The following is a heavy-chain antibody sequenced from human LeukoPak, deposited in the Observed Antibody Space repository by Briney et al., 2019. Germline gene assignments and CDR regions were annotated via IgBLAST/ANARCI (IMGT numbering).Heavy chain of an antibody. V-gene: IGHV3-23*01. CDR3: AKGVRRGYSGYDRFDY. CDR1: GFMFSTHW. D-gene: IGHD5-12*01. CDR2: ISGSGGST. Sequence: GGSLRLSCAASGFMFSTHWMSWVRQAPGKGLEWVSAISGSGGSTYYADSVKGRFTISRDNSKNTLYLQMNSLRAEDTAVYYCAKGVRRGYSGYDRFDYWGQGTLVTVSS. J-gene: IGHJ4*02.